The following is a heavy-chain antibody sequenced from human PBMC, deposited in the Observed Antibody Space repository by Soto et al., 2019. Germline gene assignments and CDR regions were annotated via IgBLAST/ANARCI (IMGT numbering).Heavy chain of an antibody. CDR3: ARGSTWQGRDWFDP. CDR2: IYYTGTT. J-gene: IGHJ5*02. Sequence: PSETLSLTCTVSGDSISGGNYYWTWIRQHPGRGLEWIGYIYYTGTTHYNPSLRSRVTFSVDTSKTLISLKLRSVTAADTAVYYCARGSTWQGRDWFDPWGQGTLVTVSS. CDR1: GDSISGGNYY. D-gene: IGHD6-13*01. V-gene: IGHV4-31*03.